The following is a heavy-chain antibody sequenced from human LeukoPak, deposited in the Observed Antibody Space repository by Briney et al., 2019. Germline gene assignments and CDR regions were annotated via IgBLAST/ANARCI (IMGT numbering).Heavy chain of an antibody. D-gene: IGHD6-13*01. J-gene: IGHJ3*01. CDR1: GYTFTSYG. Sequence: ASVKVSCKASGYTFTSYGISWVRQAPGQGLEWMGWISAYNGNTNYAQKLQGRVTMTTDTSTSTAYMELRSLRSDDTAVYYCARDSSTSIPDAFDVWGQGTLVTVSS. V-gene: IGHV1-18*01. CDR2: ISAYNGNT. CDR3: ARDSSTSIPDAFDV.